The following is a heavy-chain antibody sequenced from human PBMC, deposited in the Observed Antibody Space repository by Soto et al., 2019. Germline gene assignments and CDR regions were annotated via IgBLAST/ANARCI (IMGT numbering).Heavy chain of an antibody. J-gene: IGHJ2*01. D-gene: IGHD2-15*01. CDR1: GFTFSSYA. CDR2: ISGSGGST. CDR3: AKGGQPVVVVAAKGVQYWYFDL. V-gene: IGHV3-23*01. Sequence: HPGGSLRLSCAASGFTFSSYAMSWVRQAPGKGLEWVSAISGSGGSTYYADSVKGRFTISRDNSKNTLYLQMNSLRAEDTAVYYCAKGGQPVVVVAAKGVQYWYFDLWGRGTLVTVSS.